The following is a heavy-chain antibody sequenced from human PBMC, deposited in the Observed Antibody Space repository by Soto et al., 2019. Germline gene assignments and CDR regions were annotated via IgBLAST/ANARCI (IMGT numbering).Heavy chain of an antibody. V-gene: IGHV4-59*01. CDR1: GGSISSYF. J-gene: IGHJ5*02. D-gene: IGHD4-17*01. CDR2: IYYSGIT. CDR3: ARIPWDDYGGIFGP. Sequence: SATLSLTCTVSGGSISSYFCCWLRQPPGKELQQIVHIYYSGITNHNPSLKSRVTISVDTSKTQFSLKLSSVTAADTAVYYCARIPWDDYGGIFGPWGQGTLVTVSS.